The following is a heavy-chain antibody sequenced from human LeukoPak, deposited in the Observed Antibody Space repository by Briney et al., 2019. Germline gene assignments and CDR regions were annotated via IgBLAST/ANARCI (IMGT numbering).Heavy chain of an antibody. J-gene: IGHJ5*02. CDR3: AGDSPGDWFDP. CDR2: IYYSGST. V-gene: IGHV4-39*07. CDR1: GGSISSSSYY. Sequence: SETLSLTCTVSGGSISSSSYYWGWIRQPPGKGLEWIGSIYYSGSTYYNPSLKSRVTISVDTSKNQFSLKLSSVTAADTAVYYCAGDSPGDWFDPWGQGTLVTVSS.